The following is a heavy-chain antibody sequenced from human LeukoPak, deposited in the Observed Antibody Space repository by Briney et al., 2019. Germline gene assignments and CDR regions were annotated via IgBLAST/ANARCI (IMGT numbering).Heavy chain of an antibody. CDR3: ARTIFGVVIIPYYYYMDV. Sequence: SVKVSCKASGGTFSSYAISWVRQAPGQGLEWMGGIIPIFGTANYAQKFRGRVTITTDESTSTAYMELSSLRSEDTAVYYCARTIFGVVIIPYYYYMDVWGKGTTVTVSS. V-gene: IGHV1-69*05. J-gene: IGHJ6*03. CDR2: IIPIFGTA. D-gene: IGHD3-3*01. CDR1: GGTFSSYA.